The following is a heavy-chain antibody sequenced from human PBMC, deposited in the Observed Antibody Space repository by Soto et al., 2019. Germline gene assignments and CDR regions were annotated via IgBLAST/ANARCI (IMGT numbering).Heavy chain of an antibody. CDR1: GYTFSTYW. CDR3: ARKFAPEFFDS. D-gene: IGHD3-10*01. J-gene: IGHJ4*02. V-gene: IGHV5-51*01. CDR2: IYPGDSDT. Sequence: GESLKISCKGSGYTFSTYWIAWVRQMPGKGLEWMGIIYPGDSDTKYSPAFQGQVTVSADKSINTAYLQWTSLEASDTAMYYCARKFAPEFFDSWGQGTLVTVSS.